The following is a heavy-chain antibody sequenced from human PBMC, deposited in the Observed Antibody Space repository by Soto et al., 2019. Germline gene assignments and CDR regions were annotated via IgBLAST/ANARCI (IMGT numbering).Heavy chain of an antibody. V-gene: IGHV1-69*13. J-gene: IGHJ6*02. Sequence: AASVKVSCKASGGTFSSYAISWVRQAPGQGLEWRGGIIPIFGTANYAQKFQGRVTITADESISTAYMELSSLRSEDTAVYYCARGVVNYYYGMDVWGQGTTVTVSS. D-gene: IGHD2-15*01. CDR1: GGTFSSYA. CDR2: IIPIFGTA. CDR3: ARGVVNYYYGMDV.